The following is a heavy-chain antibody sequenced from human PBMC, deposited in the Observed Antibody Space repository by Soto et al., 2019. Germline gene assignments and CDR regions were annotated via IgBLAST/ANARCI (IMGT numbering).Heavy chain of an antibody. CDR3: ERDIYLTRSFDY. D-gene: IGHD3-16*01. CDR1: GYTFTSYA. CDR2: INAGNGNT. J-gene: IGHJ4*02. V-gene: IGHV1-3*01. Sequence: VKVSCKASGYTFTSYAMHWVRQAPGQRLEWMGWINAGNGNTKYSQKFQGRVTITRDTSASTAYMELSSLRSEDTAVYYCERDIYLTRSFDYWGQGTLVTVSS.